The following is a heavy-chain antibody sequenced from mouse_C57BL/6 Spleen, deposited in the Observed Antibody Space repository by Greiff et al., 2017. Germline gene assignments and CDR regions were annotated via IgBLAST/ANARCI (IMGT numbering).Heavy chain of an antibody. V-gene: IGHV1-58*01. CDR1: GYTFTSYG. D-gene: IGHD1-1*01. CDR3: ARSAPIITTVVGKYFDV. J-gene: IGHJ1*03. Sequence: VQLQQSGAELVRPGSSVKMSCKTSGYTFTSYGITWVQQRPGQGLEWIGYIYIGNGYTEYNEKFKGKATLTSDTSSSTAYMQLSSLTSEDSAIYFCARSAPIITTVVGKYFDVWGTGTTVTVSS. CDR2: IYIGNGYT.